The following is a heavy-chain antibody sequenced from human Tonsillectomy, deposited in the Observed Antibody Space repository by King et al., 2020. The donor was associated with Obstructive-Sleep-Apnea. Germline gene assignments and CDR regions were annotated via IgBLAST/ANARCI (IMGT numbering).Heavy chain of an antibody. CDR1: GFTFSSYW. Sequence: VQLVESGGGLVQPGGSLRLSCAASGFTFSSYWMHWVRQAPGKGLVWVSRINSDGSSTSYADSVKGRFTISRDNAKNTLYLQMNSLRAEDTAVYYCARVFGLILGDPNLYFDYWGQGTLVTVSS. D-gene: IGHD3-16*01. V-gene: IGHV3-74*01. CDR2: INSDGSST. J-gene: IGHJ4*02. CDR3: ARVFGLILGDPNLYFDY.